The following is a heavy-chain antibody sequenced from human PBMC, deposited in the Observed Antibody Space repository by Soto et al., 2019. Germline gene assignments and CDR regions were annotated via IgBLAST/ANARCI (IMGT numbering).Heavy chain of an antibody. Sequence: ASVKVSCKVSGYTLTELSMHWVRQAPGKGLEWMGGFDPEDGETIYAQKFQGRVTMTEDTSTDTAYMELSSLRSEDTAVYYCATVGWEFPPYYFDYWGQGTLVTVSS. CDR2: FDPEDGET. V-gene: IGHV1-24*01. CDR3: ATVGWEFPPYYFDY. D-gene: IGHD1-26*01. J-gene: IGHJ4*02. CDR1: GYTLTELS.